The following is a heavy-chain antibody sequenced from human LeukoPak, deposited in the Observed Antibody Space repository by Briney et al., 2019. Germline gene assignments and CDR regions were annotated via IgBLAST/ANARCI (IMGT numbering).Heavy chain of an antibody. Sequence: QPGGSLKLSCAASGFTFSASAMHWVRQASGKGLEWVGRIRNKANSYETAYAASVKGRFIISRDDSKNTAYLQMNSLKTEDTAVYYCTRLGYCTNGVCYFDYWGQGILVTVSS. D-gene: IGHD2-8*01. CDR1: GFTFSASA. CDR2: IRNKANSYET. V-gene: IGHV3-73*01. CDR3: TRLGYCTNGVCYFDY. J-gene: IGHJ4*02.